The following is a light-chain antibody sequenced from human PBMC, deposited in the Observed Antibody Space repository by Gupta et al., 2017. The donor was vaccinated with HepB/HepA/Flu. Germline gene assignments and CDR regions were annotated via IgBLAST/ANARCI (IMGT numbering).Light chain of an antibody. CDR2: WAS. CDR3: QQYYSTPYT. J-gene: IGKJ2*01. CDR1: QNILYSSNNNDY. V-gene: IGKV4-1*01. Sequence: IVLTQSPVSLAVSLGERATINCKSSQNILYSSNNNDYLAWYQLKPGQPPKLLIHWASTRESGVPDRFRGSGSGTDFTRTSDSLQAEDAAVYFWQQYYSTPYTFGQGTKLEIK.